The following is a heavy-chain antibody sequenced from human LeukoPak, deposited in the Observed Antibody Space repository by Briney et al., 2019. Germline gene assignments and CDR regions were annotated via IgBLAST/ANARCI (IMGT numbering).Heavy chain of an antibody. CDR2: INPNSGGT. CDR1: GYTFTGYY. D-gene: IGHD2-2*03. Sequence: ASVKVSCKASGYTFTGYYMHWVRQAPGQGLEWMGWINPNSGGTNYAQKFQGRVTMTRDTSISTAYMELSRLRSDDTAVYYCARALSPGYCSSTICRVFDYWGQGTLVTVSS. CDR3: ARALSPGYCSSTICRVFDY. V-gene: IGHV1-2*02. J-gene: IGHJ4*02.